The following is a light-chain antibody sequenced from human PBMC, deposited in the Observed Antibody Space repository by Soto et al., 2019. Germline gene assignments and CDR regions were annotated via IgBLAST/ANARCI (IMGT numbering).Light chain of an antibody. CDR2: GAS. CDR1: QSVSSN. J-gene: IGKJ2*01. Sequence: EIVMTQSPATLSVSPGERATLSCRASQSVSSNLAWYQQKPGQAPRLLIYGASTRATGIPARFSGSGSGTEFTLTIGSLQSEDFAVYYCQQYDYWPPYTFGQGTNLEIK. CDR3: QQYDYWPPYT. V-gene: IGKV3-15*01.